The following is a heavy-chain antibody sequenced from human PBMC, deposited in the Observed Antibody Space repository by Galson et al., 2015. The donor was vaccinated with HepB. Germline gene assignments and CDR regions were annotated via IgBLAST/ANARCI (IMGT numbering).Heavy chain of an antibody. CDR2: ISSSNSTI. CDR1: GFTFSYYS. V-gene: IGHV3-48*02. CDR3: ARVGPRGGYYSGGFDY. Sequence: SLRLSCAASGFTFSYYSMNWVRQAPGKGLEWVSYISSSNSTIYYVESVKGRFSISRDNAKNSLFLQMNSLRDEDTAVYYCARVGPRGGYYSGGFDYWGQGTLVTVSS. J-gene: IGHJ4*02. D-gene: IGHD3-22*01.